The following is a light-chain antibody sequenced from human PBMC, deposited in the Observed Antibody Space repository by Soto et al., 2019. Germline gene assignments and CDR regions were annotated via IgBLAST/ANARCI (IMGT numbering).Light chain of an antibody. CDR2: EVS. Sequence: QSALTQPASVSGSPGQSITISCTGTSSDVGGYKYVSWYQQHPGKAPNLMIYEVSNRPSGISNRFSGSKSGNTASLTISGLQAEDEAEYYCISYTSSSTYVFGTGTKLTVL. CDR1: SSDVGGYKY. V-gene: IGLV2-14*01. CDR3: ISYTSSSTYV. J-gene: IGLJ1*01.